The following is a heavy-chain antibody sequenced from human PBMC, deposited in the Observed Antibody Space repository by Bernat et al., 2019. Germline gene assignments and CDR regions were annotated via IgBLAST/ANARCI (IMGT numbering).Heavy chain of an antibody. CDR3: ARVGAGEWYFDL. Sequence: QVTLKESGPVLVKPTETLTLTCTVSGFSLSNARMGVSWIRQPPGEALEWLAHIFSNDEKSYSTSLRNRLTISRDTSKSQVVLTMTNMDPVDTATYYCARVGAGEWYFDLWGRGTLVTVSS. J-gene: IGHJ2*01. CDR2: IFSNDEK. V-gene: IGHV2-26*01. CDR1: GFSLSNARMG. D-gene: IGHD6-19*01.